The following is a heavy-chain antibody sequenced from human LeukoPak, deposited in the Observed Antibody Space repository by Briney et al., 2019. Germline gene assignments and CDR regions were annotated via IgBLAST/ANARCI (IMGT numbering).Heavy chain of an antibody. D-gene: IGHD3-10*01. CDR1: GGSISSGGYY. CDR2: IYYIGGT. J-gene: IGHJ5*02. V-gene: IGHV4-31*03. CDR3: ARGYRITMVRGVPWFDP. Sequence: SETLSLTCTVSGGSISSGGYYWSWIRQHPGKGLEWIGYIYYIGGTYSTPSLKSRVPISVDTSKNQFSLKLSSVTAADTAVYYCARGYRITMVRGVPWFDPWGQGTLVTVSS.